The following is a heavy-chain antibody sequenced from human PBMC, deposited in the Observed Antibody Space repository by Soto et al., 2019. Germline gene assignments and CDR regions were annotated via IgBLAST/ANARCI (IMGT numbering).Heavy chain of an antibody. Sequence: ASVKVSCKASGYTFTSYAMHWVRQAPGQRLEWMGWINAGNGNTKYSQKFQGRVTLTRDTSASTAYMELSSLRSEDTAVYYCARGSHDYGYYYYGMDVWGQGTTVTVSS. CDR3: ARGSHDYGYYYYGMDV. V-gene: IGHV1-3*01. J-gene: IGHJ6*02. D-gene: IGHD4-17*01. CDR2: INAGNGNT. CDR1: GYTFTSYA.